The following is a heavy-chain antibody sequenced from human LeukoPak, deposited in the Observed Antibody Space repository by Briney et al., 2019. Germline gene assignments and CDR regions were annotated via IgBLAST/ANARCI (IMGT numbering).Heavy chain of an antibody. CDR1: GGSFSGYY. J-gene: IGHJ4*02. CDR2: INHGGST. Sequence: PSETLSLTCAVYGGSFSGYYWSWIRQPPGKGLEWIGEINHGGSTNYNPSLKSRVTISVDTSKNQFSLKLSSVTAADTAVYYCARGERPITMIVVVINNPPYFDYWGQGTLVTVSS. D-gene: IGHD3-22*01. CDR3: ARGERPITMIVVVINNPPYFDY. V-gene: IGHV4-34*01.